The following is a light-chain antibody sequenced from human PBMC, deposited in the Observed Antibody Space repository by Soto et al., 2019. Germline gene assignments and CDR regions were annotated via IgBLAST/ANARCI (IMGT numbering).Light chain of an antibody. CDR2: VPS. CDR1: QGITSW. CDR3: QQANSFPFT. J-gene: IGKJ4*01. Sequence: DIQMTQSPSSVSASVGDRVTITCRASQGITSWLGWFQQNPGKAPKLLTYVPSSWQSGVPSSFSGSGSGTDFTLTISSLQPEDFATYYCQQANSFPFTFGGGTKVEIK. V-gene: IGKV1D-12*01.